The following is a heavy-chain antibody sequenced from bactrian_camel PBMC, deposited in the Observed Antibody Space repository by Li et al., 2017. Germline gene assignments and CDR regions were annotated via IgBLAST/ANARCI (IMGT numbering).Heavy chain of an antibody. CDR3: AAATQPVCGLATDFYTY. CDR1: GVIRSQTY. Sequence: VQLVESGGGSVQAGGSLTLSCTVSGVIRSQTYMGWFRQASGMEREGVALIYTHSGSTYYADSVKGRFTIAQDKSNNAVHLQMNSLKTEDTAMYYCAAATQPVCGLATDFYTYWGQGTQVTVS. D-gene: IGHD1*01. CDR2: IYTHSGST. V-gene: IGHV3S54*01. J-gene: IGHJ4*01.